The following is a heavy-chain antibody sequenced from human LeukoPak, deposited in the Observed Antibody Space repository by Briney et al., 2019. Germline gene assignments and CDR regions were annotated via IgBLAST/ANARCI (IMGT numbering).Heavy chain of an antibody. D-gene: IGHD6-25*01. Sequence: ASEALSLTCTVSGGSIRSSFWSWIRQPPGKGLEWIGYSSYSGSTDYSPSLKSRVNISVDTSKNLFSLKLSSVTAAGTAVYFCASSLTESSEFDYWGQGTLVTVSS. V-gene: IGHV4-59*01. CDR3: ASSLTESSEFDY. CDR1: GGSIRSSF. J-gene: IGHJ4*02. CDR2: SSYSGST.